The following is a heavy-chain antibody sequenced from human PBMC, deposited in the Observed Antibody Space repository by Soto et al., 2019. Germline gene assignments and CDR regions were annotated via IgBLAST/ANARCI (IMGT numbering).Heavy chain of an antibody. CDR2: ISASGSTI. J-gene: IGHJ3*02. CDR1: GFTFRSYE. Sequence: GGSLRLSCAASGFTFRSYEMKWVRQAPGKGLEWVSYISASGSTIYYADSVRGRFTISRDNAKSSLYLQMNSLRAEDTAVYYCARDGGVTWTARFLDIWGQGTMVAVSS. CDR3: ARDGGVTWTARFLDI. D-gene: IGHD2-8*02. V-gene: IGHV3-48*03.